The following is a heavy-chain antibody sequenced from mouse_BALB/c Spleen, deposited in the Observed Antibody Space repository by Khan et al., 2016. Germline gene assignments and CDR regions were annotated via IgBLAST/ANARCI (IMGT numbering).Heavy chain of an antibody. CDR1: GFTFSTYA. J-gene: IGHJ4*01. V-gene: IGHV5-6-3*01. D-gene: IGHD2-14*01. CDR3: ARVRQAVDY. Sequence: EVELVESGGGLVQPGGSLKLSCAASGFTFSTYAMSWVRQTPDKRLELVATITSNGGSTYYPDNVKGRFPISRDNAKNTLYLQMSSLKSEDTAMYYCARVRQAVDYWGQGTSVTVSS. CDR2: ITSNGGST.